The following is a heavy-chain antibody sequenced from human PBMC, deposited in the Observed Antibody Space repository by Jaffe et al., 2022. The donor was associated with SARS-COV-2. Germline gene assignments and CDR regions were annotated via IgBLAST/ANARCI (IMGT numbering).Heavy chain of an antibody. CDR1: GFTFSSYA. Sequence: QVQLVESGGGVVQPGRSLRLSCAASGFTFSSYAMHWVRQAPGKGLEWVAVISYDGSNKYYADSVKGRFTISRDNSKNTLYLQMNSLRAEDTAVYYCARDGSSEGSYFYYYDSSGYGYFDYWGQGTLVTVSS. CDR2: ISYDGSNK. V-gene: IGHV3-30*04. CDR3: ARDGSSEGSYFYYYDSSGYGYFDY. D-gene: IGHD3-22*01. J-gene: IGHJ4*02.